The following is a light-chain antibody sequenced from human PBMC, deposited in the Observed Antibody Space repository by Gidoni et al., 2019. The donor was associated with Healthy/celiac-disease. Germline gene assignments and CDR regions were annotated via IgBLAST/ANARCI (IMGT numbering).Light chain of an antibody. CDR3: QQSYSTPQT. V-gene: IGKV1-39*01. Sequence: DIPMTQSPSSLSASVGDRVTITCRASQSISSYLNWYQQKPGKAPKVLIYAASSLQSGVPSRFSGSGPGKDFNLTISSLQPEDFATYYCQQSYSTPQTFGQGTKVEIK. CDR2: AAS. J-gene: IGKJ1*01. CDR1: QSISSY.